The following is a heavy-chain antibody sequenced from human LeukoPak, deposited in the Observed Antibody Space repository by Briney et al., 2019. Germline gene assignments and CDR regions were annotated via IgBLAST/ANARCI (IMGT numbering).Heavy chain of an antibody. J-gene: IGHJ6*02. CDR3: ASSQLGTRGYSYGTNRPSDYYYGMDV. CDR2: ISYSGST. D-gene: IGHD5-18*01. Sequence: SETLSLTCTVSGGSISNSYYWGWIRQPPGKGLEWIGSISYSGSTYYNPSLKSRVTISVDTSNNQFSLKLSSVTAADTAVYYCASSQLGTRGYSYGTNRPSDYYYGMDVWGQGTTVTVSS. V-gene: IGHV4-39*01. CDR1: GGSISNSYY.